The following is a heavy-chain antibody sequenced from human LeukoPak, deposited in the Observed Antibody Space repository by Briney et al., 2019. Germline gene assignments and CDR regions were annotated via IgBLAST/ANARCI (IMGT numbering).Heavy chain of an antibody. J-gene: IGHJ4*02. CDR2: ISGSGGST. CDR3: AKETQLTVSALFDY. CDR1: GFTFNNYA. D-gene: IGHD1-1*01. Sequence: AGGSLRLSCAASGFTFNNYAMSWVRQAPGKGLEWVSAISGSGGSTFYADSVKGRFTISRDSSKNTLFLQVNSLRAEDTAVYYCAKETQLTVSALFDYWGQGTLVTVSS. V-gene: IGHV3-23*01.